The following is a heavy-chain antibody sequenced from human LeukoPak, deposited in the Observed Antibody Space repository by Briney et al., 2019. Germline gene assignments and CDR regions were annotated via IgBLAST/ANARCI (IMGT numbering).Heavy chain of an antibody. J-gene: IGHJ4*02. V-gene: IGHV3-23*01. CDR2: ISDSGHST. CDR3: AKYADSLFSDY. D-gene: IGHD4-17*01. CDR1: GFNFTNYA. Sequence: GGSLRLSCAASGFNFTNYAMNWVRQAPGKGLEWLSVISDSGHSTYYADSVKGRFTISRDNSKNTLHLQMNSLRADDTAVYCCAKYADSLFSDYWGQGTLVTVSS.